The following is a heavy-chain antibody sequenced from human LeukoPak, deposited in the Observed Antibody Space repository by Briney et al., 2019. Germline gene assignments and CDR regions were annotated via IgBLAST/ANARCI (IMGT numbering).Heavy chain of an antibody. V-gene: IGHV1-8*01. CDR1: GYTFTSYD. J-gene: IGHJ4*02. D-gene: IGHD5-18*01. CDR3: ASLGYSYGYTDY. Sequence: ASVKVSRKASGYTFTSYDINWVRQATGQGLEWMGWMNPNSGNTGYAQKFQGRVTMTRNTSISTAYMELSSLRSEDTAMYYCASLGYSYGYTDYWGQGTLVTVSS. CDR2: MNPNSGNT.